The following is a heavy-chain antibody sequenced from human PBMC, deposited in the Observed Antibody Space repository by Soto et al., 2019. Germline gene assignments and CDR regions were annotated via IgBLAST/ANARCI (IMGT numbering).Heavy chain of an antibody. CDR2: IVVGSGNT. CDR1: GFTFTSSV. J-gene: IGHJ4*02. V-gene: IGHV1-58*01. CDR3: ARDSSSSWYYFDY. D-gene: IGHD6-13*01. Sequence: SVKVSCKASGFTFTSSVVQWVRQARGQRLEWIGWIVVGSGNTNYAQKFQERVTITRDVSTSTAYMELSSLRSEDTAVYYCARDSSSSWYYFDYWGQGTLVTVSS.